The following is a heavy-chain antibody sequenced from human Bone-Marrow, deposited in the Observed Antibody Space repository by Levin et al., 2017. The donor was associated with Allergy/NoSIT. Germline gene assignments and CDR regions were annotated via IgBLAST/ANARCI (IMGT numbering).Heavy chain of an antibody. CDR1: GGSISSDDYY. Sequence: SETVSLTCTVSGGSISSDDYYWSWIRQPPGKGLEWIGYIYTSGSTFYNPSVKSRITISIDRPKNQFSLKVRSVTAADTGVYYCARDIARGPSFYGMDVWGQGTTVTVSS. J-gene: IGHJ6*02. V-gene: IGHV4-30-4*01. CDR3: ARDIARGPSFYGMDV. D-gene: IGHD3-10*01. CDR2: IYTSGST.